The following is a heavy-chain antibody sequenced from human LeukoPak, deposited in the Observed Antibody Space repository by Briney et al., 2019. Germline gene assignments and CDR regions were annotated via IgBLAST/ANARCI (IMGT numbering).Heavy chain of an antibody. CDR1: GFTVSSNY. D-gene: IGHD6-25*01. J-gene: IGHJ4*02. V-gene: IGHV3-53*01. CDR3: ARVIAAAGPFDY. CDR2: IYGGGST. Sequence: GGSLRLSCAASGFTVSSNYMSWVRQAPGKGLEWVSFIYGGGSTYYADSVKGRFTISRDNSKNTLHLQMNSLRAEDTAVYYCARVIAAAGPFDYWGQGTLVTVSS.